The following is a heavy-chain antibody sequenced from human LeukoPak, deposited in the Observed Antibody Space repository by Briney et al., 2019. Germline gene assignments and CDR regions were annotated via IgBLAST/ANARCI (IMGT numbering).Heavy chain of an antibody. V-gene: IGHV4-59*01. Sequence: SETLSLTCTVSGGSISSYYWSWIRQPPGKGLEWIGYIYYSGSTNYNPSLESRLTMSVDTSKNQFSLKVYSVTAADTAVYYCARGDKRGNYGYYFDYWGRGTLVTVSS. CDR3: ARGDKRGNYGYYFDY. CDR1: GGSISSYY. J-gene: IGHJ4*02. D-gene: IGHD1-7*01. CDR2: IYYSGST.